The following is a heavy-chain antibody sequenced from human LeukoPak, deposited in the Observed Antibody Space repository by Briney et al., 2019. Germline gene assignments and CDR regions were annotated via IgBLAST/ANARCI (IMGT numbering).Heavy chain of an antibody. V-gene: IGHV3-7*01. D-gene: IGHD1-20*01. CDR2: IKEDGTET. J-gene: IGHJ4*02. CDR3: ARDRITGTFDY. CDR1: GFMFSSNW. Sequence: GGSLRLSCAASGFMFSSNWMSWVRLAPGKGLEWVANIKEDGTETYYVDSVKGRFTISRDNAKNSLYLQMNSLRAEDTAVYYCARDRITGTFDYWGQGTLVTVSS.